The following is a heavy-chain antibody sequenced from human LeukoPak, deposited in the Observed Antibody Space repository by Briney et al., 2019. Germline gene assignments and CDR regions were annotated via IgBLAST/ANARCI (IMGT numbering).Heavy chain of an antibody. J-gene: IGHJ4*02. CDR3: ARGPPNYDSSGYYSY. CDR2: ISAYNGNT. CDR1: GYTFTSYG. Sequence: ASVKVSCKASGYTFTSYGISWVRQAPGQGLEWMGWISAYNGNTNYAQKPQGRVTMTTDTSTSTAYMELRSLRSDDTAVYYCARGPPNYDSSGYYSYWGQGTLVTVSS. V-gene: IGHV1-18*01. D-gene: IGHD3-22*01.